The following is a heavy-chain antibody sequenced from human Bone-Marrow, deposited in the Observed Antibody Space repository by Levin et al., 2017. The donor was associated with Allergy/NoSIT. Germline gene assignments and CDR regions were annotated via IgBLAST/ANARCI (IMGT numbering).Heavy chain of an antibody. CDR3: AKVLAAYTWDMHFDS. D-gene: IGHD6-13*01. J-gene: IGHJ4*02. V-gene: IGHV3-23*01. CDR1: GFSFSTYA. Sequence: PGGSLRLSCAASGFSFSTYAMSWVRQAPGMGLEWVSSIKGSGDGTHHTDSVKGRFTISRDNSKNTLYLQMNSLRAEDTAIYYCAKVLAAYTWDMHFDSWGQGTLVAVSS. CDR2: IKGSGDGT.